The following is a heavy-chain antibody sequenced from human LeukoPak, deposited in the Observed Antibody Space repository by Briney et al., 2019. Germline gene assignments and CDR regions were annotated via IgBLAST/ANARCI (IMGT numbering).Heavy chain of an antibody. J-gene: IGHJ4*02. CDR3: ATGGIYSLLDY. V-gene: IGHV1-24*01. D-gene: IGHD1-26*01. CDR2: IDPEDGET. Sequence: GASVKVSCKVSGHTLTDLSTHWVRQAPGRGLEWMGGIDPEDGETIYAQKFQGRVTMTEDTSTDTAYTELSSLRSEDTAVYYCATGGIYSLLDYWGQGTLVTVSS. CDR1: GHTLTDLS.